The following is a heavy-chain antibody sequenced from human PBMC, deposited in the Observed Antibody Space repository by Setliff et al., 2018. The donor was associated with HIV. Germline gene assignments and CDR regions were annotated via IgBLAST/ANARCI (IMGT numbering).Heavy chain of an antibody. J-gene: IGHJ3*02. Sequence: ASVKVSCKTFGYSFTAYQMHWLRQAPGQGLEWMGRINPKSGGTRYAQKFQGRVSMTRDTAISTAYMELRSLRSDDTAVYYCARDDVGYCSGGSCYHLFDTFDIWGQGTVVTVSS. V-gene: IGHV1-2*06. CDR2: INPKSGGT. CDR1: GYSFTAYQ. D-gene: IGHD2-15*01. CDR3: ARDDVGYCSGGSCYHLFDTFDI.